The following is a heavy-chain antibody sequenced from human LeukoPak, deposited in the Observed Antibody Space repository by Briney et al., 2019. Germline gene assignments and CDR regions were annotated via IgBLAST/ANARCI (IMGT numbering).Heavy chain of an antibody. Sequence: PAGSLRLSSAASGFTFSSYAMSWVRQAPGKGLEWVSAISGSGGSTYYADSVKGRFTNSRDNSKNTLYLQMNSLRAEDTAVYYCAKWYTLADWYFDLWGRGTLVTVSS. J-gene: IGHJ2*01. CDR2: ISGSGGST. CDR3: AKWYTLADWYFDL. V-gene: IGHV3-23*01. CDR1: GFTFSSYA. D-gene: IGHD1-14*01.